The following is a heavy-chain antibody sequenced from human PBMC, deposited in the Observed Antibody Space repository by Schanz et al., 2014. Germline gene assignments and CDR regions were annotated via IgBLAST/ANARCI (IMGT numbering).Heavy chain of an antibody. CDR2: INPSSGTT. V-gene: IGHV1-46*03. D-gene: IGHD2-2*01. J-gene: IGHJ4*02. CDR1: GYTFTTYY. CDR3: ARGGFCDSTSFDS. Sequence: QVQLVQSGAEVKKPGASVKVSCKASGYTFTTYYIHWVRQAPGQGLEWMGKINPSSGTTRIAQNCQGRLTVTRDTSTSTVNMELSSLRSEDTAGYCCARGGFCDSTSFDSWGQGTLVTVSS.